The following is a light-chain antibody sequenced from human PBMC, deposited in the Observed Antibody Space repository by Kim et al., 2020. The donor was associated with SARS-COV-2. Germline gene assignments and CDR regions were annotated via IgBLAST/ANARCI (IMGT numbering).Light chain of an antibody. CDR2: SNN. CDR3: AAWDDSLSGPV. J-gene: IGLJ3*02. CDR1: SSNIGSNY. Sequence: QSVLTQPPSASGTPGQRVTISCSGSSSNIGSNYVYWYQQLPGTAPKLLIYSNNQRPSGVPDRFSGSKSGTSASLAISGLRSEDAADYYCAAWDDSLSGPVVGGGTQLTVL. V-gene: IGLV1-47*02.